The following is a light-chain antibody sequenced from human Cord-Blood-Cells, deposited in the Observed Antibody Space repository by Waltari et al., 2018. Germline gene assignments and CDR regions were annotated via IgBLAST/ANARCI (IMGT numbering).Light chain of an antibody. J-gene: IGKJ2*01. CDR3: QQYNNWPPRYT. Sequence: EIVMTQSPATLSVSQGERATLAGRASQSVSSNLAWSQQKPGQAPRLLIYGASTRATGIPARFSGSGSGTEFTLTISSLQSEDFAVYYCQQYNNWPPRYTFGQGTKLEIK. CDR1: QSVSSN. V-gene: IGKV3-15*01. CDR2: GAS.